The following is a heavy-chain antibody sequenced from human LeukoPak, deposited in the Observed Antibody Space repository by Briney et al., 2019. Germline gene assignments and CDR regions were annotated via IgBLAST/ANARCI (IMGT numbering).Heavy chain of an antibody. J-gene: IGHJ5*02. Sequence: PGGSLRLSCAASGFTFTGYWMHWGRQAPGKGLVWVSRIKSDGSSTTYADSVKGRFTISRDNAKDTLYLQMNSLRAEDTAVYYCARSDWFDPWGQGTLVTVSS. CDR1: GFTFTGYW. V-gene: IGHV3-74*01. CDR3: ARSDWFDP. CDR2: IKSDGSST.